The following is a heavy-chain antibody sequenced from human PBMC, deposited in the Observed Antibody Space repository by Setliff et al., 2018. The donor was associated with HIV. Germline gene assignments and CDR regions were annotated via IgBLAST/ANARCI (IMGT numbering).Heavy chain of an antibody. CDR1: GGSISSYY. J-gene: IGHJ4*02. D-gene: IGHD1-7*01. CDR3: ATNRVGNYPLDY. V-gene: IGHV4-4*08. CDR2: IFTSGST. Sequence: SETLSLTCTVSGGSISSYYWSWIRQPAGEGLEWIGHIFTSGSTNYNPSLKSRVAISVDMSKNQFSLRVTSLTAADTAVYYCATNRVGNYPLDYWGRGTLVTVSS.